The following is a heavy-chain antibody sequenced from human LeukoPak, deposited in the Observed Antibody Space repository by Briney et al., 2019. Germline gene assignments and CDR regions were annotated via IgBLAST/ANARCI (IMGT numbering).Heavy chain of an antibody. J-gene: IGHJ4*02. D-gene: IGHD2-15*01. V-gene: IGHV1-18*01. CDR2: ISAYNGNT. CDR1: GYTFTNYG. Sequence: ASVKVSCKASGYTFTNYGISWVRQAPGQGLEWMGWISAYNGNTNYAQKLQGRVTMTTDTSTSTAYMELRSLRSDDTAVYYCARVYCSGGSCYTEFDYWGQGTLVTVSS. CDR3: ARVYCSGGSCYTEFDY.